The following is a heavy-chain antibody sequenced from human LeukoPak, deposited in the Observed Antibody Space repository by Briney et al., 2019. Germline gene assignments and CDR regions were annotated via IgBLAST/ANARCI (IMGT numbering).Heavy chain of an antibody. CDR3: ATSGPYGSGSFSPYYYYYGMDV. Sequence: ASVNVSCQVSGYTLTELSIHWVRHAPGKGLGWRGGFYPEDGETIYAQKFQGRVTMTEDTSTDTAYMELSSLRSEDTAVYYCATSGPYGSGSFSPYYYYYGMDVWGQGTTVTVSS. V-gene: IGHV1-24*01. CDR1: GYTLTELS. CDR2: FYPEDGET. D-gene: IGHD3-10*01. J-gene: IGHJ6*02.